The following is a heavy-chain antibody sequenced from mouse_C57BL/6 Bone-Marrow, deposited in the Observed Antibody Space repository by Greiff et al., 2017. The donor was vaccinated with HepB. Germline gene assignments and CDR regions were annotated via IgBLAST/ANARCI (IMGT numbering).Heavy chain of an antibody. V-gene: IGHV1-50*01. J-gene: IGHJ3*01. Sequence: QVQLQQPGAELVKPGASVKLSCKASGYTFTSYWMQWVKQRPGQGLEWIGEIDPSDSYTNYNQKFKGKATLTVDTSSSTAYMQLSSLTSEDSAVYYCARDGSSSAWFAYWGHGTLVTVSA. CDR3: ARDGSSSAWFAY. CDR1: GYTFTSYW. D-gene: IGHD1-1*01. CDR2: IDPSDSYT.